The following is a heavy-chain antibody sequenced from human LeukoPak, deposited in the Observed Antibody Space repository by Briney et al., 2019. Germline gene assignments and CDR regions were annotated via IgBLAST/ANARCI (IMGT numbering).Heavy chain of an antibody. D-gene: IGHD6-13*01. Sequence: GASVKVSCKASGYTFTGYYMHWVRQAPGQGLEWMGWINPNSGGTNYAQEFQGRVTMTRDTSISTAYMELSRLRSDDTAVYYCARNGGSIAAAGTQYYYYYYMDVWGKGTTVTISS. CDR1: GYTFTGYY. CDR2: INPNSGGT. J-gene: IGHJ6*03. CDR3: ARNGGSIAAAGTQYYYYYYMDV. V-gene: IGHV1-2*02.